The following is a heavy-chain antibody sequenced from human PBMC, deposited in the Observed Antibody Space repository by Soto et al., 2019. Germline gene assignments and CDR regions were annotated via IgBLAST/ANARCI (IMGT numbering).Heavy chain of an antibody. Sequence: QSGGSLRLSCTASGFTFGDYAMSWFRQAPGKGLEWVGFIRSKAYGGTTEYAASVKGRFTISRDDSKSIAYLQMNSLKTEDTAVYYCTRDMDVLLWFGEALDYYGMDVWGQGTTVTVSS. CDR3: TRDMDVLLWFGEALDYYGMDV. D-gene: IGHD3-10*01. CDR1: GFTFGDYA. V-gene: IGHV3-49*03. CDR2: IRSKAYGGTT. J-gene: IGHJ6*02.